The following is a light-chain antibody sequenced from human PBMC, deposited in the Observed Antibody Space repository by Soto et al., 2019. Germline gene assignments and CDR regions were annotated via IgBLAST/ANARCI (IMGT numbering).Light chain of an antibody. V-gene: IGKV1-27*01. Sequence: DIQMTQSPSSLSASVGDRVTMTCRASQDIRNYVAWYQQKPGEVPKLLIYAASTLQSGVPARFSGGGFGTDFTLTISSLRPYDVATYYCQRYHTALLTFGPGPKVDLK. CDR2: AAS. CDR3: QRYHTALLT. CDR1: QDIRNY. J-gene: IGKJ3*01.